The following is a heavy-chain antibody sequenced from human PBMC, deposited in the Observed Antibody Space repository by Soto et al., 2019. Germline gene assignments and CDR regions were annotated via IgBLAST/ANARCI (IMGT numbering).Heavy chain of an antibody. J-gene: IGHJ4*02. V-gene: IGHV1-69*08. D-gene: IGHD5-12*01. CDR1: AGTFSSYT. Sequence: QVQLVQSGAEVKKPGSSVKVPCKASAGTFSSYTISWVRQAPGQGLEWMGRIIPILGIANYAQKFQGRVTITADKSTSTAYMELSSLRSEDTAVYYCARDGYNSGNDYWGQRTLVTVFS. CDR2: IIPILGIA. CDR3: ARDGYNSGNDY.